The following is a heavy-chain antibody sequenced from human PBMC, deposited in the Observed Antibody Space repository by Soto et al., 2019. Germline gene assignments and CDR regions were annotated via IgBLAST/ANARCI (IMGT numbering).Heavy chain of an antibody. CDR3: AKWFDIGSSSWYGDGLDY. CDR1: GFQFSSYW. Sequence: GGSLRLSCAASGFQFSSYWMSWVRQAPGKGLYCLSSITASGVSTYYADSVRGRFTISRDNSKNTLYLQMNSLRAEDTAVYYCAKWFDIGSSSWYGDGLDYWGQGTLVTVSS. J-gene: IGHJ4*02. CDR2: ITASGVST. D-gene: IGHD6-13*01. V-gene: IGHV3-23*01.